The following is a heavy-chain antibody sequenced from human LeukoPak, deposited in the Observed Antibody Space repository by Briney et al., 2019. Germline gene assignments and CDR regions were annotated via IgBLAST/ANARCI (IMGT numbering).Heavy chain of an antibody. CDR2: INHSGST. V-gene: IGHV4-34*01. Sequence: GSLRLSCAASGFTFSGSAMHWIRQPPGKGLEWIGEINHSGSTNYNPSLKSRVTISVDTSKNQFSLKLSSVTAADTAVYYCARAIRYSSGIDYWGQGTLVTVSS. CDR1: GFTFSGSA. CDR3: ARAIRYSSGIDY. J-gene: IGHJ4*02. D-gene: IGHD6-19*01.